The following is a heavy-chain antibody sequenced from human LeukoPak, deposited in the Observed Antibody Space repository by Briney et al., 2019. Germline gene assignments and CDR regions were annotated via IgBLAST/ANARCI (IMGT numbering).Heavy chain of an antibody. D-gene: IGHD6-6*01. Sequence: PGGSLRLSCAASGFTFDDYTMHWVHQAPGKGLEWVSLISWDGGSTYYADSVKGRFTISRDNSKNSLYLQMNSLRTEDTALYYCAKGLKYSSSSGFDYWGQGTLVTVSS. CDR3: AKGLKYSSSSGFDY. J-gene: IGHJ4*02. CDR1: GFTFDDYT. CDR2: ISWDGGST. V-gene: IGHV3-43*01.